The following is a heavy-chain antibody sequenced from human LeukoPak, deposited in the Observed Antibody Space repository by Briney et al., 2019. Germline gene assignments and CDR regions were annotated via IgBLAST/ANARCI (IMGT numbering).Heavy chain of an antibody. J-gene: IGHJ4*02. CDR1: GFTFSSDA. CDR3: ASTYGY. D-gene: IGHD4-17*01. Sequence: GGSLRLSCAASGFTFSSDAMSWVRQAPGKGLEWVSAINGGTTLYADSVKGRFTISRDNSKNTLFLQMNSLRAEDTAVYYCASTYGYWGQGTLVTVSS. V-gene: IGHV3-23*01. CDR2: INGGTT.